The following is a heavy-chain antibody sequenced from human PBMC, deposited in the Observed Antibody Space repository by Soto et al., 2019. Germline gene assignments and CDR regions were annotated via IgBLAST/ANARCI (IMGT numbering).Heavy chain of an antibody. V-gene: IGHV3-15*01. CDR3: STGGKYYGMDV. D-gene: IGHD1-26*01. CDR2: IKSKTDGGTI. Sequence: SGGSLRLSCAASGFTFSKAWMSWVRQAPGKGLEWVGRIKSKTDGGTIDYAAPVKGRFTISRDDSKNTLYLQMNSLRTEDTAVYYCSTGGKYYGMDVWGQGTTVTVSS. CDR1: GFTFSKAW. J-gene: IGHJ6*02.